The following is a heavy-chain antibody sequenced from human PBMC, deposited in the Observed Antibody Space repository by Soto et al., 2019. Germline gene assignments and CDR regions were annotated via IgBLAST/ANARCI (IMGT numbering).Heavy chain of an antibody. V-gene: IGHV3-21*01. D-gene: IGHD2-21*02. CDR2: IGRRSDI. J-gene: IGHJ6*02. Sequence: GGALRLCCEASGFSFSTYSMHWVRQAPGKGLEWVSSIGRRSDIYYADSVKGRFTISRDNAKNSVSLQMNSLRDEDTAVYYCAREETAWPLAYGLDVWGQGTTVTVSS. CDR3: AREETAWPLAYGLDV. CDR1: GFSFSTYS.